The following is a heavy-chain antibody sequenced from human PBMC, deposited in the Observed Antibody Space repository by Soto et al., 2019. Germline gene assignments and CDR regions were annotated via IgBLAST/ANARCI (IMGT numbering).Heavy chain of an antibody. CDR2: ISSTTNYI. V-gene: IGHV3-21*06. CDR3: ARESEDLTSNFDY. Sequence: GSLRLSCAASGFTFTRYSMNWVRQAPGKGLEWVSSISSTTNYIYYGDSMKGRFTISRDNAKNSLYLEMNSLRAENTAVYYCARESEDLTSNFDYWGQGTLVTISS. J-gene: IGHJ4*02. CDR1: GFTFTRYS.